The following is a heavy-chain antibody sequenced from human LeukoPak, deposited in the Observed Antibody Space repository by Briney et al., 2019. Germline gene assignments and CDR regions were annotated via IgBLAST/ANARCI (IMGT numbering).Heavy chain of an antibody. V-gene: IGHV3-23*01. CDR3: AKLWFGELGAVYFDY. Sequence: GGSLRLSCAASGFRFSNYSMSWVRQAPGKGLEWVSGIGGSGSSTYYADSVKGRFTISRDNSKNTLYLQMNSLRAEDTAVYYCAKLWFGELGAVYFDYWGQGTLVTVSS. D-gene: IGHD3-10*01. CDR2: IGGSGSST. J-gene: IGHJ4*02. CDR1: GFRFSNYS.